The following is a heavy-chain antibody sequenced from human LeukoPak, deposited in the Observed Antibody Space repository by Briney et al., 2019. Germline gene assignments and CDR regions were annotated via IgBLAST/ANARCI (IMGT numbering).Heavy chain of an antibody. D-gene: IGHD6-13*01. CDR3: AKDGAAAETMSFDY. V-gene: IGHV3-23*01. CDR2: ISGGGDAT. J-gene: IGHJ4*02. CDR1: DFSFITYA. Sequence: GGSLRLSCAASDFSFITYAMSWVRQAPGKGLEWVSTISGGGDATYYADSVKGRFTISRDNSKNTLYLQMNSLRAEDTAVYYCAKDGAAAETMSFDYWGQGTLVTVSS.